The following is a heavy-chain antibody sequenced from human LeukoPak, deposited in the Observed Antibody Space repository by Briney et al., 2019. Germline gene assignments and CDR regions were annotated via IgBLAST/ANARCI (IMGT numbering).Heavy chain of an antibody. D-gene: IGHD5-12*01. J-gene: IGHJ3*02. CDR3: ARSRIGYVIDAFDI. CDR1: GFTFSSYA. V-gene: IGHV3-30-3*01. Sequence: GGSLRLSCTASGFTFSSYAVHWVRQAPGKGLEWVAAISYDGSNKNYADSVKGRFTISRDNSKNTLYLQMNSLRAVDTAVYYCARSRIGYVIDAFDIWGQGTMVTVSS. CDR2: ISYDGSNK.